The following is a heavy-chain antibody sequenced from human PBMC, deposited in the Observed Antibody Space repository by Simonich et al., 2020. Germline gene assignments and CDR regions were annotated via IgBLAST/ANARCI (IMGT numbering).Heavy chain of an antibody. Sequence: EVQLVESGGGLVQPGRSLRLSCAASGFTFDDYAMHWVRQAPGKGLQGVSGIRWNSSSIGYADSVKGRFTISRDNAKNSLYLQMNSLRAEDTALYYCAKDMGYCSGGSCYYFDYWGQGTLVTVSS. CDR2: IRWNSSSI. CDR3: AKDMGYCSGGSCYYFDY. CDR1: GFTFDDYA. V-gene: IGHV3-9*01. D-gene: IGHD2-15*01. J-gene: IGHJ4*02.